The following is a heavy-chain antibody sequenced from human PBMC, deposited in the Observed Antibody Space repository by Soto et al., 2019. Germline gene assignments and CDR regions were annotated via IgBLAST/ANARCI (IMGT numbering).Heavy chain of an antibody. CDR2: INSDGTTT. CDR3: ATDGSYAQHV. J-gene: IGHJ6*02. CDR1: GFTFSNTW. Sequence: EVQLVVSGGGLVQPGGSLRLSCAASGFTFSNTWMHWVRQAPGKGLVWVSHINSDGTTTTYADSVKGRFTISRDNAKNTVHLQMNSLRAEDTAVYYCATDGSYAQHVWGQGTTDTVSS. V-gene: IGHV3-74*01. D-gene: IGHD2-2*01.